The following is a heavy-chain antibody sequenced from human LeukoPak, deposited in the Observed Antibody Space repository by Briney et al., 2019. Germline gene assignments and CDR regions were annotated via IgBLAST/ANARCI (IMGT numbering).Heavy chain of an antibody. Sequence: GGSLRLSCAASEFSFSRYWMSWVRQAPGKGLEWVANIKEDGSEKNYVDSVKGRFTISRDNAKNSLYLQMNSLRAEDTAVYYCAKDYRALLWFGELLYGFDYWGQGTLVTVSS. CDR2: IKEDGSEK. CDR3: AKDYRALLWFGELLYGFDY. J-gene: IGHJ4*02. CDR1: EFSFSRYW. D-gene: IGHD3-10*01. V-gene: IGHV3-7*03.